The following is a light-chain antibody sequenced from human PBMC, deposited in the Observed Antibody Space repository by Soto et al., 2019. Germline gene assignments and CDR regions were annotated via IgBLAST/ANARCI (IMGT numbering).Light chain of an antibody. J-gene: IGKJ1*01. CDR3: QQGYTTPLT. CDR1: QRITNR. CDR2: AAS. V-gene: IGKV1-39*01. Sequence: DIQVTQSPSSLSASIGDRVTITCRASQRITNRLNWYQHRPGKAPRLLIYAASSLESGVPSRFSGSASGTDFTLTISSLQPEDFATYYCQQGYTTPLTFGQGTKVDIK.